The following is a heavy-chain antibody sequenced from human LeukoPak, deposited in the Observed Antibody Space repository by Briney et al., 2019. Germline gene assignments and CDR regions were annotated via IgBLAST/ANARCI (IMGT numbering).Heavy chain of an antibody. V-gene: IGHV4-4*07. D-gene: IGHD6-13*01. CDR2: IYSSGYT. CDR1: GGSISSYY. CDR3: ATGGDTSSARGYYAMDV. Sequence: SETLSLTCTVSGGSISSYYWSWIRQPAGKGLEWIGRIYSSGYTNHNPSLKSRVTMSVDTSKNQFSLKVSSVTAAGTAVYYCATGGDTSSARGYYAMDVWGQGTTVTVSS. J-gene: IGHJ6*02.